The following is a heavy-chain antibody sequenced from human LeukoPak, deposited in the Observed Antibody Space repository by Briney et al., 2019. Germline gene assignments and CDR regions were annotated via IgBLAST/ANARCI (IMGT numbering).Heavy chain of an antibody. Sequence: SETLSLTCTVSGGSISSGDYYWSWIRQPPGKGLEWIGYIYYSGSTYYNQSLKSRVTISVDTSKNQFSLKLSSVTAADTGGYFCARDRGDLWFGGKINHWVDPWGQGTLVTVSS. J-gene: IGHJ5*02. D-gene: IGHD3-10*01. V-gene: IGHV4-30-4*01. CDR1: GGSISSGDYY. CDR3: ARDRGDLWFGGKINHWVDP. CDR2: IYYSGST.